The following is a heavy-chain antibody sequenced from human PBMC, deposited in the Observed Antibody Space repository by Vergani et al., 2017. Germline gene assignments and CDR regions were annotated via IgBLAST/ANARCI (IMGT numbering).Heavy chain of an antibody. J-gene: IGHJ4*02. CDR2: IWYDGSNK. CDR3: ARDCSVEGGSCYYFDY. V-gene: IGHV3-33*01. CDR1: GFTFSSYG. Sequence: QVQLVESGGGVVQPGRSLRLSCAASGFTFSSYGMHWVRQAPGKGLEWVAVIWYDGSNKYYADSVKGRFTISRDNSKNTLYLQMNSLRAEDTAVYYCARDCSVEGGSCYYFDYWGQGTLVTVSS. D-gene: IGHD2-15*01.